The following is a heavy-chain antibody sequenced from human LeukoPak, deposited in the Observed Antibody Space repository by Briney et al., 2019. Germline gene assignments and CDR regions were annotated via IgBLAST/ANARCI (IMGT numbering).Heavy chain of an antibody. CDR3: ARDLVLGSGSYGH. CDR2: IDEYGRAT. D-gene: IGHD3-10*01. CDR1: GFSLSNYW. V-gene: IGHV3-74*01. J-gene: IGHJ4*02. Sequence: GGSLRLSCAASGFSLSNYWMHWVRQAPGKGLVWVSRIDEYGRATFYADSVKGRCTISRDLAKSTLYLQMHSLRAEDTAVYFCARDLVLGSGSYGHWGQGTLVTVSA.